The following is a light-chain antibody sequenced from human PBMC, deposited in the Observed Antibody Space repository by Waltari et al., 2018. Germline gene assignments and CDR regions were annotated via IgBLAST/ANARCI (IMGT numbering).Light chain of an antibody. CDR3: QTGGHGTWV. Sequence: QLVLTQSPSASASLGASVKLPCTLSSGHTSNIVALLQQQPEKGPRYLMKVNSDGSHSKGDEIPDRFSGSSSGAERYLTISSLQSEDEADYYCQTGGHGTWVFGGGTKLTVL. J-gene: IGLJ3*02. CDR2: VNSDGSH. CDR1: SGHTSNI. V-gene: IGLV4-69*01.